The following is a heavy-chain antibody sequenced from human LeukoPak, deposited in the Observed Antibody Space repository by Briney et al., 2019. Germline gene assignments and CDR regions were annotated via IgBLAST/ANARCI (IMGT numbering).Heavy chain of an antibody. D-gene: IGHD2/OR15-2a*01. J-gene: IGHJ5*02. CDR3: ARDYFDVAFDP. V-gene: IGHV1-2*02. CDR2: VSCKSGGT. CDR1: GYPFSDSY. Sequence: ASVKVSCKASGYPFSDSYLHCVRQAPGQGLEWMGWVSCKSGGTSYAQKFQGRVTMTRDTSITTAYMELSRLTSDDTAIYYCARDYFDVAFDPWGQGTLVTVSA.